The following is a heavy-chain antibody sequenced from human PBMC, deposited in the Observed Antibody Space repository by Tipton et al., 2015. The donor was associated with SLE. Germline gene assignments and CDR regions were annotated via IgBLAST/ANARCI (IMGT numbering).Heavy chain of an antibody. J-gene: IGHJ6*03. CDR3: ARDSVGLVDNYHYYYMDV. Sequence: TLSLTCTVSGGSISSGSYYWSWIRQPAGKGLEWIGRIFSRGSTNSNLSLKSRVTISLDASKNQFSLKLSSATAADTAVYYCARDSVGLVDNYHYYYMDVWGKGTTVTISS. D-gene: IGHD1-26*01. CDR2: IFSRGST. CDR1: GGSISSGSYY. V-gene: IGHV4-61*02.